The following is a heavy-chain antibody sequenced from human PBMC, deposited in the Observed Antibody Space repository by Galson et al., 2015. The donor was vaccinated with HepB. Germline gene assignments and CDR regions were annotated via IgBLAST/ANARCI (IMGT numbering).Heavy chain of an antibody. D-gene: IGHD3-10*01. Sequence: QSGAEVKKPGESLKISCKASGFSFSTSAVQWVRQTRGQRLEWVGSIVVGSGYRASARQLQQRLTITRDMSTSTAYMELSSLTSEDAAVYYCAASYFGGSYLGPHYYGTDVWGQGTRVTVSS. CDR1: GFSFSTSA. CDR3: AASYFGGSYLGPHYYGTDV. V-gene: IGHV1-58*01. CDR2: IVVGSGYR. J-gene: IGHJ6*02.